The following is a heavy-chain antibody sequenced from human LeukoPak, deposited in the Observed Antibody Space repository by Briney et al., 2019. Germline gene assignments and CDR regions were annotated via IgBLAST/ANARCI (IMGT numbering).Heavy chain of an antibody. Sequence: GESLKISCKGSGYSFTSYWIGWVRQMPGKGLEWMGSIYPGDSDTRSSPSFQGQVTISADKSISTAYLQWSSLKASDTAMYYCARTTTMVRGVPGSFDIWGQGTMVTVSS. J-gene: IGHJ3*02. CDR2: IYPGDSDT. V-gene: IGHV5-51*01. CDR1: GYSFTSYW. CDR3: ARTTTMVRGVPGSFDI. D-gene: IGHD3-10*01.